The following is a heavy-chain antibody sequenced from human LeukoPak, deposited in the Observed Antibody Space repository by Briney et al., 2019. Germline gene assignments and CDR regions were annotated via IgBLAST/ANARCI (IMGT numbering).Heavy chain of an antibody. CDR2: IYYSGST. V-gene: IGHV4-59*01. D-gene: IGHD2-2*01. J-gene: IGHJ4*02. CDR3: ARTVSVGTSCPYFDY. Sequence: PSETLSLTCTVSGGSISSYYWSWIRQPPGKGLEWIGYIYYSGSTNYNPSLKSRVTISVDTSKNQFSLKLSSVTAADTAVYYCARTVSVGTSCPYFDYWGQGTLVTVSS. CDR1: GGSISSYY.